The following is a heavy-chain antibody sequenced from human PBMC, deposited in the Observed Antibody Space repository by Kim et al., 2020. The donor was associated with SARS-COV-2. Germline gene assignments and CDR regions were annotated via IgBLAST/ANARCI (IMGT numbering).Heavy chain of an antibody. V-gene: IGHV3-23*01. CDR2: ISGSGGSS. J-gene: IGHJ4*02. CDR3: AKDRSIAAAGAYFDY. CDR1: GFTFSSYA. Sequence: GGSLRLSCAASGFTFSSYAMSWVRQAPGKGLEWVSAISGSGGSSYYADSVKGRFTISRDNSKNTLYLQMNSLRAEDTAVYYCAKDRSIAAAGAYFDYWGQGTLVTVSS. D-gene: IGHD6-13*01.